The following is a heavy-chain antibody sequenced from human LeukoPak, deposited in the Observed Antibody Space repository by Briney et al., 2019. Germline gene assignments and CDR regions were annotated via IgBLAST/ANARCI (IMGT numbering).Heavy chain of an antibody. CDR2: IRYDGSNK. D-gene: IGHD1-7*01. CDR3: ARGITGTTGRFYYYYMDV. J-gene: IGHJ6*03. CDR1: GFTFSSYG. V-gene: IGHV3-30*02. Sequence: GGSLRLSCAASGFTFSSYGMHWVRQAPGKGLEWVAFIRYDGSNKYYADSVKGRFTISRDNAKNSLYLQMNSLRAEDTAVYYCARGITGTTGRFYYYYMDVWGKGTTVTVSS.